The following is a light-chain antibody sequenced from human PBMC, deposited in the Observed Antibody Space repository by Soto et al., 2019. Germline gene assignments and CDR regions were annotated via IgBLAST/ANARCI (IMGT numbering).Light chain of an antibody. V-gene: IGLV2-23*02. CDR2: EVS. CDR1: SSDVGSYNL. CDR3: CSYAGSSTFWV. Sequence: QSALTQPASVSGSPGQSITSSCTGTSSDVGSYNLVSWYQQHPGKAPKLMIYEVSKRPSGVSNRFSGSKSGNTASLTISGLQAEDEADYYCCSYAGSSTFWVFGGGTKVTVL. J-gene: IGLJ3*02.